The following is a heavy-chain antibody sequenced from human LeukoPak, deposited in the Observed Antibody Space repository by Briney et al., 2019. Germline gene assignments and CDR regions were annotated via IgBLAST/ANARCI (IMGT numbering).Heavy chain of an antibody. CDR2: IWYDGSNK. D-gene: IGHD1-26*01. J-gene: IGHJ5*02. V-gene: IGHV3-33*01. CDR1: GFTFSSYG. Sequence: QPGRSLRLSCAASGFTFSSYGMHWVRQAPGKGLEWVAVIWYDGSNKYYADSVKGRFTISRDNSKNTLYLQMNSLRAEDTAVYYCARDWYSGSYNPWGQGTLDTVSS. CDR3: ARDWYSGSYNP.